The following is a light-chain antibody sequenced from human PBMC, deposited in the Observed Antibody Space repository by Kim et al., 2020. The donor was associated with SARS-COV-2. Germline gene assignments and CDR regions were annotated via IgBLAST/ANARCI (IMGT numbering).Light chain of an antibody. CDR2: AAS. CDR1: QSISNY. Sequence: ASVGDRVTIPCRASQSISNYLNWYQQKPGKAPKLLIYAASSLQSGVPSRFSGSGSGTDFTLTISSLQPEDFATYYCQQSYSSPPTFGQGTRLEIK. CDR3: QQSYSSPPT. V-gene: IGKV1-39*01. J-gene: IGKJ5*01.